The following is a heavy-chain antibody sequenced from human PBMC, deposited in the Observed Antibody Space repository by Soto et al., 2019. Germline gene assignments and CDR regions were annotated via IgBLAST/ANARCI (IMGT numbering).Heavy chain of an antibody. Sequence: QVQLVQSGAEVRKPGASVKVSCKASGYTFTDYDINWVRQAPGEGLAWLGWMNPNRGNRGFGQKFQGRVTMTSNTSMSTAYMELTSLTSDDTAVYFCARGGYMATLPSYPYYVALWGDGTTVTVS. CDR2: MNPNRGNR. CDR3: ARGGYMATLPSYPYYVAL. J-gene: IGHJ6*03. CDR1: GYTFTDYD. V-gene: IGHV1-8*01. D-gene: IGHD3-16*02.